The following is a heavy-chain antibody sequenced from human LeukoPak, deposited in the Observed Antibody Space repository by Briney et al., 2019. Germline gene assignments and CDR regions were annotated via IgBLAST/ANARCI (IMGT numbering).Heavy chain of an antibody. CDR3: ARSSSWYRRPPQH. CDR1: EFTFSNYA. D-gene: IGHD6-13*01. V-gene: IGHV3-23*01. CDR2: ISASGSST. Sequence: PGGSLRLSCAASEFTFSNYAMSWVRQAPGKGLEWVSGISASGSSTYSADSVKGRFTISRDNSKNTLYLQMNSLRAEDTAVYYCARSSSWYRRPPQHWGQGTLVTVSS. J-gene: IGHJ1*01.